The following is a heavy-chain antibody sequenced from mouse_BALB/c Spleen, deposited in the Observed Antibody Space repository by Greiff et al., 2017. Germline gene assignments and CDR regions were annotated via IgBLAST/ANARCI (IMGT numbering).Heavy chain of an antibody. V-gene: IGHV1S132*01. CDR2: IFPGTGTT. J-gene: IGHJ4*01. CDR1: GYTFTSYW. CDR3: ARRGAMDY. Sequence: QVQLQQSGAELVKPGASVKLSCKTSGYTFTSYWIQWVKQRPGQGLGWIGEIFPGTGTTYYNEKFKGKATLTADKSSSTAYMQLSSLTSENSAVYFCARRGAMDYWGQGTSVTVSS.